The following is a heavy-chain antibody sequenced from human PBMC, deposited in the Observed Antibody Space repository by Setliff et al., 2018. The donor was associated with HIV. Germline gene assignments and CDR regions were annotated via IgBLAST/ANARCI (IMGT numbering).Heavy chain of an antibody. CDR1: GGSFSAYS. CDR3: ARGATREFIVGATIFHY. Sequence: SETLSLTCAVYGGSFSAYSWSWIRQPPGKGLEWIGEICHSGSANYNPSLRSRVNMSIDTSTRQFSLNLTSVTAADTAVYYCARGATREFIVGATIFHYWGQGTLVTVSS. CDR2: ICHSGSA. J-gene: IGHJ4*02. D-gene: IGHD1-26*01. V-gene: IGHV4-34*01.